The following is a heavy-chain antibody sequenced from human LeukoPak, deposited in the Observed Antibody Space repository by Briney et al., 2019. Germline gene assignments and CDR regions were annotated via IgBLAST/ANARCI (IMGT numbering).Heavy chain of an antibody. Sequence: GGSLRLSCAASGFTFSSYAMHWVRQAPGKGLEWVAVISYDGSNKYYADSVKGRFTISRDNSKNTLYLQMYSLRAEDTAVYYCARARWELLGYYYSYMDVWGKGTTVTVSS. CDR1: GFTFSSYA. CDR2: ISYDGSNK. J-gene: IGHJ6*03. CDR3: ARARWELLGYYYSYMDV. D-gene: IGHD1-26*01. V-gene: IGHV3-30-3*01.